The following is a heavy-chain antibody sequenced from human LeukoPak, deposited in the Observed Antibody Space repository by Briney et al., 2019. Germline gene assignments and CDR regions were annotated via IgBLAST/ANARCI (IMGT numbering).Heavy chain of an antibody. J-gene: IGHJ4*02. CDR2: ISSNGGST. D-gene: IGHD5-12*01. CDR3: ARGNPSLDIVATTTDYFDY. CDR1: GFTFSRHG. Sequence: PGGSLRLSCAASGFTFSRHGMHWVRQAPGKGLEYVSAISSNGGSTYYANSVKGRFTISRDNSKNTLYLQMGSLRAEDMAVYYCARGNPSLDIVATTTDYFDYWGQGTLVTVSS. V-gene: IGHV3-64*01.